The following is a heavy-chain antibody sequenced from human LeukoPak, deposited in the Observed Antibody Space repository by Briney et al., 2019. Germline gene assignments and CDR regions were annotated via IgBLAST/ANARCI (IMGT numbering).Heavy chain of an antibody. CDR3: AKQLGYCSDGSCYFPY. J-gene: IGHJ4*02. Sequence: GRSLRLSCAASGFTFSSSAMSWVRQVPGKGLEWVSGISASGGSTSYADSVRGRFTISRDNSKNTLYVQMNSLRDEDTAVYYCAKQLGYCSDGSCYFPYWGQGTLVTVSS. CDR2: ISASGGST. D-gene: IGHD2-15*01. CDR1: GFTFSSSA. V-gene: IGHV3-23*01.